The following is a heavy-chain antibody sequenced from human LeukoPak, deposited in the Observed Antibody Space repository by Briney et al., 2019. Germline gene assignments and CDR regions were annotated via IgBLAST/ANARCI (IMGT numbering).Heavy chain of an antibody. J-gene: IGHJ6*03. CDR3: ARLYYYGSGSYYYYYMDV. V-gene: IGHV1-2*02. D-gene: IGHD3-10*01. CDR1: GYTFTDYG. Sequence: ASVKVSCKASGYTFTDYGITWVRQAPGQGLEWMGWINPNSGGTNYAQKFQGRVTMTRDTSISTAYMELSRLRSDDTAVYYCARLYYYGSGSYYYYYMDVWGKGTTVTISS. CDR2: INPNSGGT.